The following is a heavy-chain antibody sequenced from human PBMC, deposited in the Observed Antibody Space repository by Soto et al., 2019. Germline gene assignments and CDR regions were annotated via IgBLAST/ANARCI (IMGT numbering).Heavy chain of an antibody. J-gene: IGHJ6*02. CDR1: GFTFNYYG. CDR3: AKDLLTALAAAGVYYYYGMDV. CDR2: ISYDGSNK. D-gene: IGHD6-13*01. V-gene: IGHV3-30*18. Sequence: QVQLVESGGGVVQPGRSLRLSCAASGFTFNYYGMHWVRQAPGKGLEWVAVISYDGSNKYYADSVKGRFTISRDNSKNKLYLQMNSLRGEDTAVYYCAKDLLTALAAAGVYYYYGMDVWGQGTTVIVSS.